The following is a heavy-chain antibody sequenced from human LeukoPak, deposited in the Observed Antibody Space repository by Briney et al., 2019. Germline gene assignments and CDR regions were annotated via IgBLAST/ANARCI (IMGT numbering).Heavy chain of an antibody. D-gene: IGHD3-22*01. Sequence: SETLSLTCAVYGGSFSGYHWTWIRQSPGKGLEWIGDINPSGSTYYNPSLKSRLTISVDTSKNQFSLKLRSVAAADTAVYYCARGRHDITMIVVVMTSVSYYLDVWGKGTTVTVS. CDR2: INPSGST. V-gene: IGHV4-34*01. CDR3: ARGRHDITMIVVVMTSVSYYLDV. CDR1: GGSFSGYH. J-gene: IGHJ6*03.